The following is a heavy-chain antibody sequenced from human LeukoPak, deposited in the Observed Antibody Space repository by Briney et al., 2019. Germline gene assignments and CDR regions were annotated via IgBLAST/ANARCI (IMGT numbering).Heavy chain of an antibody. D-gene: IGHD3-10*01. CDR2: INHSGST. J-gene: IGHJ4*02. CDR3: ARGLGVRGVYYFDY. V-gene: IGHV4-34*01. Sequence: TSETLSLTCAVYGGSFSGYYWSWIRQPPGKGLEWIGEINHSGSTNYNPSLKSRVTMSVDTSKNQFSLKLSSVTAADTAVYYCARGLGVRGVYYFDYWGQGTLVTVSS. CDR1: GGSFSGYY.